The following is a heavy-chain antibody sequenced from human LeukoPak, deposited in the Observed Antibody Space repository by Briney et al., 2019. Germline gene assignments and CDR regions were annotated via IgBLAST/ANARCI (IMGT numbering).Heavy chain of an antibody. D-gene: IGHD3-10*01. Sequence: GGSLRLSCAASGFTFSSYWMSWVGQAPGKGLEGVANIKQDGSDKYYVDSVKGRFTISRDNAKNSLYLQMNSLRAEDTAIYYCARDEGKYGSASKYYYYYYMDVWGKGTTVTISS. V-gene: IGHV3-7*01. CDR1: GFTFSSYW. CDR2: IKQDGSDK. J-gene: IGHJ6*03. CDR3: ARDEGKYGSASKYYYYYYMDV.